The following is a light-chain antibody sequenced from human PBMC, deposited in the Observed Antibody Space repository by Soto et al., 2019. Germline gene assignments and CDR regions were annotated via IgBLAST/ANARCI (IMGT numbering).Light chain of an antibody. J-gene: IGLJ1*01. CDR3: CSYAGSSTFYA. CDR1: SSDVGSYNL. V-gene: IGLV2-23*02. CDR2: EVS. Sequence: QSVLTQPASVSGSPGQSITISCTGTSSDVGSYNLVSWYQQHPGKAPKLMIYEVSKRPSGVSNRFSGSKSGNTASLTISGLQAEDEADYYCCSYAGSSTFYAFGTGTKVTVL.